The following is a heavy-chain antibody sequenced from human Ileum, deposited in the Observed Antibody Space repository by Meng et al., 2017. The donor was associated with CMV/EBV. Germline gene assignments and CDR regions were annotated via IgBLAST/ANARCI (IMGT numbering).Heavy chain of an antibody. J-gene: IGHJ4*02. CDR1: DGSIRSYY. Sequence: QGRLQESGPGLVKPSDPLSLTCNFSDGSIRSYYWSWIRQSAGKGLEWIGRIHTSGTTNYNPSLKSRVTLSLDTSKDQFSLKLTSVTAADTAVYYCAREKSSCTSSTCYGVDSWGQGTLVTVSS. D-gene: IGHD2-2*01. CDR2: IHTSGTT. V-gene: IGHV4-4*07. CDR3: AREKSSCTSSTCYGVDS.